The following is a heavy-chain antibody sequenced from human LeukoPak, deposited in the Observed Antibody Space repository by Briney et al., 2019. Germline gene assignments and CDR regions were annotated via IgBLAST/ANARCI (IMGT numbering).Heavy chain of an antibody. CDR3: ARDKIVGATNFDY. CDR2: IKQEGSEK. Sequence: GGSLRLSCAASGLTFNSYWMSWVRQAPGKGLEWVAKIKQEGSEKYYVDSVKGRFTISRDNAKNSLYLQMNSLRAEDTAVYYCARDKIVGATNFDYWGQGTLVTVSS. CDR1: GLTFNSYW. J-gene: IGHJ4*02. V-gene: IGHV3-7*01. D-gene: IGHD1-26*01.